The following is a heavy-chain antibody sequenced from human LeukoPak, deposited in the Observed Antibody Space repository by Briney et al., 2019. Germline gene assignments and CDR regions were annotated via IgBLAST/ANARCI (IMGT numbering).Heavy chain of an antibody. V-gene: IGHV1-2*04. D-gene: IGHD5-18*01. CDR1: GYTFTGYY. CDR2: INPNSGGT. CDR3: AREYGDTAMVYYFDY. J-gene: IGHJ4*02. Sequence: ASVKVSCKASGYTFTGYYMHWVRQAPGQGLEWMGWINPNSGGTNYAQKFQGWVTMTRDTSISTAYMELSRLRSDDTAVYYCAREYGDTAMVYYFDYWGQGTLVTVSS.